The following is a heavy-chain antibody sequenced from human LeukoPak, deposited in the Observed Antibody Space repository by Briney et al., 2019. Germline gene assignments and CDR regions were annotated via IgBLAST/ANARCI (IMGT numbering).Heavy chain of an antibody. CDR1: GFTLSSYW. CDR2: IKYDGSEI. D-gene: IGHD6-13*01. CDR3: ARDKAAAGLFFDY. Sequence: QPGGFLRLSCAASGFTLSSYWMSWVRQAPGKGLEWVANIKYDGSEIYYVDSVKGRFTISSDIAKNSLNLQMNGLRAEDTAVYYCARDKAAAGLFFDYWGQGTLVTVSS. V-gene: IGHV3-7*01. J-gene: IGHJ4*02.